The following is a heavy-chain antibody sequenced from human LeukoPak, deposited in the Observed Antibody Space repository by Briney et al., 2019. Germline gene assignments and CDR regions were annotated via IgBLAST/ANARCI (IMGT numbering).Heavy chain of an antibody. J-gene: IGHJ3*02. Sequence: ASVKVSCKASGYTFTNYYISWVRQATGQGLEWMGWMNPAGDDAGYAQKFQGRMTLTRDTSVSTVYMELDSLTSEDTALYYCAIPGSAAGNWGAFDIWGQGTMVAVSS. D-gene: IGHD6-13*01. CDR2: MNPAGDDA. V-gene: IGHV1-8*01. CDR3: AIPGSAAGNWGAFDI. CDR1: GYTFTNYY.